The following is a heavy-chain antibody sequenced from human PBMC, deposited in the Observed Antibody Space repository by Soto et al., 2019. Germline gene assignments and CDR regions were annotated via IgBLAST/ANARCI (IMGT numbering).Heavy chain of an antibody. J-gene: IGHJ5*02. Sequence: SDTLSLTCAVYGGSFSGYYWSWIRQPPGKGLEWIGEINHSGSTNYNPSLKSRVTISVDTSKNQFSLKLSSVTAADTAVYYCASYAAAAGSVGWFDPWGQGTLVTVSS. D-gene: IGHD6-13*01. CDR3: ASYAAAAGSVGWFDP. CDR2: INHSGST. V-gene: IGHV4-34*01. CDR1: GGSFSGYY.